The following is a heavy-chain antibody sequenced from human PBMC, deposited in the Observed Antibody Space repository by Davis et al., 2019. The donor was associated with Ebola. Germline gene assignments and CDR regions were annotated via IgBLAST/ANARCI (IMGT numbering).Heavy chain of an antibody. CDR2: ISGSGGST. Sequence: GESLKISCAASGFTFSSYAMSWVRQAPGKGLEWVSAISGSGGSTYYADSVKGRFSISRDNAKNSLYLQMNSLRAEDTAVYYCASRFGELLSHYYYGMDVWGQGTTVTVSS. CDR3: ASRFGELLSHYYYGMDV. CDR1: GFTFSSYA. V-gene: IGHV3-23*01. J-gene: IGHJ6*02. D-gene: IGHD3-10*01.